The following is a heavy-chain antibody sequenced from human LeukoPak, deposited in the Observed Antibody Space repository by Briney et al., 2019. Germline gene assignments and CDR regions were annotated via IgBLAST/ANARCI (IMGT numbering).Heavy chain of an antibody. V-gene: IGHV3-23*01. D-gene: IGHD6-13*01. CDR3: ANTAYSSSWYRGFDY. CDR1: GFTFSSYA. Sequence: GGSLRLSCAASGFTFSSYAMSWVRQAPGKGLEWVSAISGSGGSTYYADSVKGRFTISRDNSKNTLYLQMNSLRAEDTAVYYCANTAYSSSWYRGFDYWGQGTLVTVSS. CDR2: ISGSGGST. J-gene: IGHJ4*02.